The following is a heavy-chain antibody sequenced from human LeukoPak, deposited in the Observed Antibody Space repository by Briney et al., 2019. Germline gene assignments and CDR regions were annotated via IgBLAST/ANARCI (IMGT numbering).Heavy chain of an antibody. V-gene: IGHV3-30-3*01. CDR1: GFTFSSYA. J-gene: IGHJ5*02. Sequence: PGRSLRLSCAASGFTFSSYAMHWVRQAPGKGLEWVAVISYDGSNKYYADSVKGRFTISRDNSKNTLYLQMNSLRAEDTAVYYCAXGRAAXXNXFDPWGQGTLVTVSS. D-gene: IGHD6-13*01. CDR2: ISYDGSNK. CDR3: AXGRAAXXNXFDP.